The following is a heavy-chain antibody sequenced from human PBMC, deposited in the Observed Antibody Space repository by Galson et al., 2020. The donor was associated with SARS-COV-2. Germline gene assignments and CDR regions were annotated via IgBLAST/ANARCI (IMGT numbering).Heavy chain of an antibody. J-gene: IGHJ4*02. CDR3: ARFNYPVAAIDY. CDR2: IDPSDSYT. D-gene: IGHD6-19*01. Sequence: HGESLKISCKGSGYSFTSYWISWVRQMPGKGLEWMGRIDPSDSYTNYSPSFQGHVTISADKSISTAYLQWSSLKALDTAMYYCARFNYPVAAIDYWGQGTLVTVSS. CDR1: GYSFTSYW. V-gene: IGHV5-10-1*01.